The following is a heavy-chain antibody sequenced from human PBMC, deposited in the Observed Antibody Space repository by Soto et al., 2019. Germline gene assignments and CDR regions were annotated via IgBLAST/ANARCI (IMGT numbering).Heavy chain of an antibody. CDR1: GYNFAGYW. CDR2: IYPSDSDT. CDR3: ARGGVSTRTFDY. D-gene: IGHD3-3*01. J-gene: IGHJ4*02. V-gene: IGHV5-51*01. Sequence: GESLKISCKGSGYNFAGYWIAWVRQMPGKGLELMGIIYPSDSDTRYRPTFQGQVTISADKSISSAYLQWSSLRASDTAMYYCARGGVSTRTFDYWGQGTPVTVS.